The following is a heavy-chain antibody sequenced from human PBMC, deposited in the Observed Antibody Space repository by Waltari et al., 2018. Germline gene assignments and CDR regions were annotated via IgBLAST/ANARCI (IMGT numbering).Heavy chain of an antibody. J-gene: IGHJ4*02. CDR2: ISRSSSTV. CDR1: GFNFSSYS. Sequence: EVHLVQSGGGLVQPGGSLRLSCAASGFNFSSYSMDWFRQAPGKGLGWVSYISRSSSTVYYADSVKGRCTISRDNAKNSLYMQMNSLRAEDTAVYYCAREYYTHFDYWGQGTLVTVSS. D-gene: IGHD3-10*01. V-gene: IGHV3-48*01. CDR3: AREYYTHFDY.